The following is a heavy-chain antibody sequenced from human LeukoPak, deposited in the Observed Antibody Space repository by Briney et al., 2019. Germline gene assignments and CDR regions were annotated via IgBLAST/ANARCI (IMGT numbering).Heavy chain of an antibody. CDR2: IDWDDDK. J-gene: IGHJ4*02. V-gene: IGHV2-70*11. CDR1: GFSLSTRGMC. Sequence: SGPALVKPTQTLTLTCAFSGFSLSTRGMCVSWIRQPPGKALEWLARIDWDDDKYYSTSLKTRLTISKDTSKNQVVLTMTNMDPVDTATYYCARLVVVAATINFDYWGQGTLVTVSS. CDR3: ARLVVVAATINFDY. D-gene: IGHD2-15*01.